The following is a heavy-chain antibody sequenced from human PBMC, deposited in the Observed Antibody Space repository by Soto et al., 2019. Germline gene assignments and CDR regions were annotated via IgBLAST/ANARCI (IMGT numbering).Heavy chain of an antibody. D-gene: IGHD3-3*01. CDR2: MNPNSGNT. Sequence: ASVKVSCKASGYTFTSYDINWVRQATGQGLEWMGWMNPNSGNTGYAQKLQGRVTMTRNTSISTAYMELSSLRSEDTAVYYCARAEVGITIFGVVNRYYYYGMDVWG. CDR3: ARAEVGITIFGVVNRYYYYGMDV. V-gene: IGHV1-8*01. CDR1: GYTFTSYD. J-gene: IGHJ6*02.